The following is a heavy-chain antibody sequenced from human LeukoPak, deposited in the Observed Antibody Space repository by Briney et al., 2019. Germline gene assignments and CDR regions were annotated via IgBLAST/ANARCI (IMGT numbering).Heavy chain of an antibody. CDR2: INSDGSST. CDR1: GFTFSSYW. J-gene: IGHJ3*02. D-gene: IGHD5-24*01. V-gene: IGHV3-74*01. Sequence: GGSLRLSCAASGFTFSSYWMHWVRQVLGKGLVWVSRINSDGSSTNYADSVKGRFTISRDNAKNTLYLQMNSLRAEDTAVYYCARGLPTNAFDIWGQGTMVTVSS. CDR3: ARGLPTNAFDI.